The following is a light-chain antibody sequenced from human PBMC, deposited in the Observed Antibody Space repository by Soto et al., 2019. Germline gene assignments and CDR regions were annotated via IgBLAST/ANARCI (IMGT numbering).Light chain of an antibody. CDR1: QDISES. CDR3: QHYHDLTII. J-gene: IGKJ5*01. CDR2: AAS. V-gene: IGKV1-33*01. Sequence: DIQMTQSPSSLSASVGDIVTLTCQASQDISESLNWYQQKPGEAPKVLIFAASKLEVGVPSRFSGSGSGTHFNLTISRLQTEDIATYLCQHYHDLTIIFGQGTRLEIK.